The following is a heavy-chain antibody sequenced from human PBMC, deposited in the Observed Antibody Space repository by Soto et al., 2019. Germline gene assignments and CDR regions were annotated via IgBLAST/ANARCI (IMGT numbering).Heavy chain of an antibody. CDR2: INPNSGGT. CDR3: ARIPSGSSGLYYYGMDV. V-gene: IGHV1-2*02. J-gene: IGHJ6*02. CDR1: GYTFTGYY. Sequence: ASVKVSCKASGYTFTGYYMHWVRQAPGQGLEWMGWINPNSGGTNYAQKFQGRVTMTRDTSISTAYMELSRLRSDDTAVYYCARIPSGSSGLYYYGMDVWGQGTTVTVSS.